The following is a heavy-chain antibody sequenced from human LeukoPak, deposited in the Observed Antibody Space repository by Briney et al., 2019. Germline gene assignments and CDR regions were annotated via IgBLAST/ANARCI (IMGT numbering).Heavy chain of an antibody. Sequence: GGSLRLSCVASGFTFSDYYISWTRQTPGKGLEWVSYISSSGANIYYADSVKGRFTISRDNAQNSMYLQMNSLRVEDTAVYYCARARGVPSPSDYWGQGTLVTVSS. V-gene: IGHV3-11*01. CDR2: ISSSGANI. CDR3: ARARGVPSPSDY. J-gene: IGHJ4*02. D-gene: IGHD3-10*01. CDR1: GFTFSDYY.